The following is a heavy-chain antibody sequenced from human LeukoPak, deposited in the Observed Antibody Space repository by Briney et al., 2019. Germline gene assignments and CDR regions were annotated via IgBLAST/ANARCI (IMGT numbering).Heavy chain of an antibody. Sequence: GGSLRLSCAASGFTFSGYSMNWVRQAPGKGLEWVSYISSSSSTIYYADSVKGRFTISRDNAKNSLYLQMNSLRAEDTAVYYCARAPYYYDSSGPLSAAFDIWGQGTMVTVSS. CDR2: ISSSSSTI. D-gene: IGHD3-22*01. CDR1: GFTFSGYS. V-gene: IGHV3-48*01. CDR3: ARAPYYYDSSGPLSAAFDI. J-gene: IGHJ3*02.